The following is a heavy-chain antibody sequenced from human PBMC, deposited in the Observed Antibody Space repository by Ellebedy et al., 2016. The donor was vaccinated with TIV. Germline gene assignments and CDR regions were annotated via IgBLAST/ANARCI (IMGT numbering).Heavy chain of an antibody. J-gene: IGHJ4*02. D-gene: IGHD2-15*01. CDR2: IYSGGTT. CDR1: EFTVDNNY. CDR3: MRRWS. V-gene: IGHV3-66*04. Sequence: GEFLKISCAASEFTVDNNYIAWVRQAPGKGLEWVSLIYSGGTTYYADSVKGRFTISRDSSKNTLYLQMNSLRSEDSTVYYCMRRWSWGQGTLVTVSS.